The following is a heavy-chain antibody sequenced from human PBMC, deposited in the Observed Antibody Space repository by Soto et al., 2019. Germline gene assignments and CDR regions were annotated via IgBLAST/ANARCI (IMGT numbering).Heavy chain of an antibody. CDR1: GDSVSSDITS. D-gene: IGHD3-10*01. CDR2: TYYRSKWFH. Sequence: QGQLQQSGPGLVKPSQTLSLTCAISGDSVSSDITSWNWIRQSPSRGLEWLGRTYYRSKWFHDYAASVKSRITINPHTSKNQFSLELNSMTPEDTAVYYCARGKALDVWCKGTVVTVSA. V-gene: IGHV6-1*01. CDR3: ARGKALDV. J-gene: IGHJ3*01.